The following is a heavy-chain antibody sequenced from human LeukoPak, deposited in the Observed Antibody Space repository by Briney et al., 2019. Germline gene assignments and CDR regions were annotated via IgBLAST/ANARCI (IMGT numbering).Heavy chain of an antibody. J-gene: IGHJ4*02. CDR3: AKLYYGLHNDY. CDR2: IKNDGSGI. Sequence: GGSLRLSCAAAGFNFVNTWMHWVRQAPGKGLVWVARIKNDGSGIIYADSVEGRFTISRDNSRNTLYLQMNSLRAEDTAIYYCAKLYYGLHNDYWGQGTLVTVSS. D-gene: IGHD2-8*01. CDR1: GFNFVNTW. V-gene: IGHV3-74*01.